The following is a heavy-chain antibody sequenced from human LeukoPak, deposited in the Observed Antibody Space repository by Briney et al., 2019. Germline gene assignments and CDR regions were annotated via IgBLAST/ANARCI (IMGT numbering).Heavy chain of an antibody. V-gene: IGHV1-69*01. D-gene: IGHD2-21*01. CDR2: IIPIFGTA. CDR3: ASCGGDCYIYSGGNMFDY. Sequence: SVKVSCKASGGTFSSYAISWVRQAPGHGLEWMGGIIPIFGTANYAQKFQGRVTITADESTSTAYMELSSLRSEDTAVYYCASCGGDCYIYSGGNMFDYWGQGTLVTVSS. CDR1: GGTFSSYA. J-gene: IGHJ4*02.